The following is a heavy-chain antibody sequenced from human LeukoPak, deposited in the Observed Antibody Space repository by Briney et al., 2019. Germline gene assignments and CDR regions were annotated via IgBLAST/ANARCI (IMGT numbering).Heavy chain of an antibody. CDR3: AKDIGSNGWYYFDF. V-gene: IGHV3-9*01. J-gene: IGHJ4*02. D-gene: IGHD6-19*01. Sequence: GGSLRLSCAASGFIFDDYAMHWVRQAPGKGLEWVSGISWNSGSIGYADSVKGRFTISRDNAKNSLYLRMGSLRAEDTALYYCAKDIGSNGWYYFDFWGQGTLVTVSS. CDR1: GFIFDDYA. CDR2: ISWNSGSI.